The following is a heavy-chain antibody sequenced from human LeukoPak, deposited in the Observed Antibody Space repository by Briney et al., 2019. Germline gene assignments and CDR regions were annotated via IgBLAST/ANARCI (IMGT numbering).Heavy chain of an antibody. Sequence: GGSLRLSCAASGFTFSTYGMHWVRQAPGKGLEWVSSISSSSSYIYYADSVKGRFTISRDNAKNSLYLQMNSLRAEDTAVYYCARGLAVAGFDGYWGQGTLVTVSS. CDR2: ISSSSSYI. CDR3: ARGLAVAGFDGY. D-gene: IGHD6-19*01. V-gene: IGHV3-21*01. J-gene: IGHJ4*02. CDR1: GFTFSTYG.